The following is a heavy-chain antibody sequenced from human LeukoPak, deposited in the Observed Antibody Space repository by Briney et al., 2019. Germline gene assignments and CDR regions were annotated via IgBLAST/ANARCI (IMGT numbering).Heavy chain of an antibody. CDR1: GGSFSGYY. Sequence: SETLSLTCAVYGGSFSGYYWSWIRQPPGKGLEWIGEINHSGSTNYNPSLKSRVTISVDTSKNQFSLKLSSVTAADTAVYYCARSPPVYYDFWSGYPFDYWGQGTLVTVSS. J-gene: IGHJ4*02. D-gene: IGHD3-3*01. CDR2: INHSGST. V-gene: IGHV4-34*01. CDR3: ARSPPVYYDFWSGYPFDY.